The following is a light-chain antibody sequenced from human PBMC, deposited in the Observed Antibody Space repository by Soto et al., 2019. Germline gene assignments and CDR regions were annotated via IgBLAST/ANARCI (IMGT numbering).Light chain of an antibody. J-gene: IGKJ2*02. V-gene: IGKV2-28*01. CDR3: MQALQTPGT. CDR2: LAS. CDR1: QSLLHRNGYNY. Sequence: DVVMTQSPLSLPVTPGEPASISCRSSQSLLHRNGYNYLDWYLQKPGQSPQLLIYLASYRASGVPDRFSGSGSGTDFTLKISRVEAEDAGVYYCMQALQTPGTFGQWTKREIK.